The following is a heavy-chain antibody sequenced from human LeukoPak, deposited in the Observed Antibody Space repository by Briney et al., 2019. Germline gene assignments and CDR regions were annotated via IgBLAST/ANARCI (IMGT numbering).Heavy chain of an antibody. CDR2: INHSGST. CDR3: ARGRQEAHRKLEPSRNWFDP. D-gene: IGHD1-1*01. Sequence: PSETLSLTCAVYGGSFSGYYWSWIRQPPGKGLEWIGEINHSGSTNYNPSLKSRVTISVDTSKNQFSLKLSSVTAADTAVYYCARGRQEAHRKLEPSRNWFDPWGQGTLVTVSS. V-gene: IGHV4-34*01. J-gene: IGHJ5*02. CDR1: GGSFSGYY.